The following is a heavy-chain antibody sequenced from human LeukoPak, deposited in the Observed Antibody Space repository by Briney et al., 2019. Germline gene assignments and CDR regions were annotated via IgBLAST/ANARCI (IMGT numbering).Heavy chain of an antibody. J-gene: IGHJ4*02. D-gene: IGHD6-6*01. V-gene: IGHV1-46*01. CDR2: INPSGGST. CDR1: GYTFTSYY. Sequence: ASVKVSCKASGYTFTSYYMHWVRQAPGQGLEWMGIINPSGGSTSYAQKFQGRVTMTRDTSTSTVYMELSSLRSEDTAVYYCATYRRYSSSSLSYFDYWGQGTLVTVSS. CDR3: ATYRRYSSSSLSYFDY.